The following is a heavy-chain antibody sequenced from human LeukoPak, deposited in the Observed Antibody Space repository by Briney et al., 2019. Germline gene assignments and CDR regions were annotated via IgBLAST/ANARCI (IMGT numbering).Heavy chain of an antibody. CDR3: AIWSGYFRTDY. D-gene: IGHD3-3*01. CDR1: GYTFTELA. J-gene: IGHJ4*02. V-gene: IGHV1-24*01. CDR2: FDPEDGKI. Sequence: ASVKVSRKVSGYTFTELAIHWVRRAPGKGLEWMGGFDPEDGKIIYAQKFQGRVTMPEDTSIDTAYMELSGLISEDTALYYCAIWSGYFRTDYWGQGTLVTVSS.